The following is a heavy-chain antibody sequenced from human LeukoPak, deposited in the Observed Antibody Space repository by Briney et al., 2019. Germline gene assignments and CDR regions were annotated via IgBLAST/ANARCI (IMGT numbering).Heavy chain of an antibody. CDR3: ARSLEWLISEDNWFDP. Sequence: SETLSLTCTVSGGSISSYYWSWLRQPPGKGLEWIGYIYYSGSTNYNPSLKSRVTISVDTSKNQFSLKLSSVTAADTAVYYCARSLEWLISEDNWFDPWGQGTLVTVSS. V-gene: IGHV4-59*01. D-gene: IGHD3-3*01. CDR2: IYYSGST. CDR1: GGSISSYY. J-gene: IGHJ5*02.